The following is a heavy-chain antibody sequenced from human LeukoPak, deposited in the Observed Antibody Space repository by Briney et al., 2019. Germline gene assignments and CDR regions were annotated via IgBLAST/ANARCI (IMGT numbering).Heavy chain of an antibody. V-gene: IGHV3-7*01. CDR1: GFPFSSYW. CDR3: ARLTGTTGFDY. J-gene: IGHJ4*02. Sequence: GRSLRLSCAASGFPFSSYWMSWVRQAPGKGLEWVANIKQDGSDKYYVDSVKGRFTISRDNAKNSLYLQLNSLRADDTAVYYCARLTGTTGFDYWGQGTLVIVSS. D-gene: IGHD1-1*01. CDR2: IKQDGSDK.